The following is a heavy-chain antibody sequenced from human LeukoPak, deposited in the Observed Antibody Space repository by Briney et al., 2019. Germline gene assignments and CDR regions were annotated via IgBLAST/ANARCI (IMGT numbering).Heavy chain of an antibody. Sequence: SETLSLTCTVSGGSISSYYRSWIRQPPGKGLEWIGYFYYSGSTNYNPSLKSRVTISVDTSKNQFSLKLSSVTAADTAVYYCAGAPQWELRTWGQGTLVTVSS. J-gene: IGHJ1*01. CDR3: AGAPQWELRT. V-gene: IGHV4-59*01. CDR2: FYYSGST. CDR1: GGSISSYY. D-gene: IGHD1-26*01.